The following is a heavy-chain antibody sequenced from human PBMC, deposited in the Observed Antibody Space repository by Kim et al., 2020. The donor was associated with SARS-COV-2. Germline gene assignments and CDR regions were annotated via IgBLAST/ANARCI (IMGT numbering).Heavy chain of an antibody. J-gene: IGHJ6*02. D-gene: IGHD3-10*01. CDR2: ISAYNGNT. CDR1: GYTFTSYG. Sequence: ASVKVSCKASGYTFTSYGISWVRQAPGQGLEWMGWISAYNGNTNYAQKLQGRVTMTTDTSTSTAYMELRSLRSDDTAVYYCARDGLGALWFGELLSPYYYYYGMDVWGQGTTVTVSS. V-gene: IGHV1-18*01. CDR3: ARDGLGALWFGELLSPYYYYYGMDV.